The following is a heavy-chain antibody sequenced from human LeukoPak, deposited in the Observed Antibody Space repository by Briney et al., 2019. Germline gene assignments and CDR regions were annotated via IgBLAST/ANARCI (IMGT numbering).Heavy chain of an antibody. V-gene: IGHV4-39*07. CDR2: IYYSGST. CDR3: AIRLKYYYDSSGYNFDY. J-gene: IGHJ4*02. D-gene: IGHD3-22*01. CDR1: GGSISSSSYY. Sequence: KPSETLSLTCTVSGGSISSSSYYWGWIRQPPGKGLEWIGSIYYSGSTYYNPSLKSRVTISVDTSKNQFSLKLSSVTAADTAVYYCAIRLKYYYDSSGYNFDYWGQGTLVTVSS.